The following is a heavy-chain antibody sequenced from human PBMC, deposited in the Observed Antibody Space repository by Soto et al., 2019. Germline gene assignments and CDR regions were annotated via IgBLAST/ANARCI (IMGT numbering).Heavy chain of an antibody. CDR1: GGSISSGGYS. V-gene: IGHV4-30-2*01. J-gene: IGHJ4*02. CDR2: IYHSGST. D-gene: IGHD6-13*01. Sequence: QLQLQESGSGLVKPSQTLSLTCAVSGGSISSGGYSWSWIRQPPGKGLEWIGYIYHSGSTYYNPSLKSXXTXSXXRSKNQFSLKLSSVTAADTAVYYCARVAAAGSIDYWGQGTLVTVSS. CDR3: ARVAAAGSIDY.